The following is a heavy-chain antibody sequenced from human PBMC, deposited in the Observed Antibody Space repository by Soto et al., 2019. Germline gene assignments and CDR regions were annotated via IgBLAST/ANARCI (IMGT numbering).Heavy chain of an antibody. Sequence: GWSLRLSCAASGFTLTSYTMNWVRQASGKGLEWVSSITSSSSHIYYADSVKGRFTISRDNAGNSLYLQMNSLRAEDSAVYYCVRERGLSSFYGMDVWGQGTTVSASS. CDR1: GFTLTSYT. V-gene: IGHV3-21*01. CDR2: ITSSSSHI. CDR3: VRERGLSSFYGMDV. J-gene: IGHJ6*02. D-gene: IGHD3-10*01.